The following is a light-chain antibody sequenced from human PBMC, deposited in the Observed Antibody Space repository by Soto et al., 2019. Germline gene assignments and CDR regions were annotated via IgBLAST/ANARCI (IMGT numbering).Light chain of an antibody. J-gene: IGLJ2*01. CDR2: DVN. Sequence: QSALTQPASVSGSPGQSITISCTGTIIDVGAYDYVAWYQQHPGKATKLLLYDVNNRPSGVSNRFSGSKSGNTASLTISGLQAEDEAVYYCSSVATTSPLIFGGGTKLTVL. CDR3: SSVATTSPLI. V-gene: IGLV2-14*03. CDR1: IIDVGAYDY.